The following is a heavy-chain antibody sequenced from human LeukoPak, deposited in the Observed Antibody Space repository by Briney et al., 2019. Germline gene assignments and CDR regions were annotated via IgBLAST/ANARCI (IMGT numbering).Heavy chain of an antibody. CDR3: ARVNSYYDILTGYYKPAYYYYGMDV. CDR1: GGSISSYY. Sequence: SETLSLTCTVSGGSISSYYWSWLRQPPGKGLEWLGYIYYSGSTNYNPSLKSRVTISVDTSKNQFSLKLSSVTAADTAVYYCARVNSYYDILTGYYKPAYYYYGMDVWGKGTTVTVSS. CDR2: IYYSGST. J-gene: IGHJ6*04. D-gene: IGHD3-9*01. V-gene: IGHV4-59*01.